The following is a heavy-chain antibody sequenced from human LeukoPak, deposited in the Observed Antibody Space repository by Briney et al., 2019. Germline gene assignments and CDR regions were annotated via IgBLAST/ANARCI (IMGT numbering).Heavy chain of an antibody. CDR1: GFTFSSYA. Sequence: PGGSLRLSCAASGFTFSSYAMSWVRQAPGKGLEWVSHISSDSRTIYYADPVKGRFTVSAENSLFLQMNSLRAEDTAIYYCVREPTHSNLRTYGSWDAFDIWGPGTIVTVSS. J-gene: IGHJ3*02. CDR3: VREPTHSNLRTYGSWDAFDI. CDR2: ISSDSRTI. V-gene: IGHV3-48*01. D-gene: IGHD3-10*01.